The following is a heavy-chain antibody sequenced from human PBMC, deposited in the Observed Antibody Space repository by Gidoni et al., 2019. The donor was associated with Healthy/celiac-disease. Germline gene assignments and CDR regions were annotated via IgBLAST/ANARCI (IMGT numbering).Heavy chain of an antibody. CDR1: GGSISSYY. D-gene: IGHD3-22*01. J-gene: IGHJ4*02. CDR2: IYYSGST. V-gene: IGHV4-59*01. CDR3: ASSGDSSGYRD. Sequence: QVQLQESGPGLVKPSETLSLTCTVSGGSISSYYWSWIRQPPGKGLEWIGYIYYSGSTNYNPSLKSRVTISVDTSKNQFSLKLSSVTAADTAVYYCASSGDSSGYRDWGQGTLVTVSS.